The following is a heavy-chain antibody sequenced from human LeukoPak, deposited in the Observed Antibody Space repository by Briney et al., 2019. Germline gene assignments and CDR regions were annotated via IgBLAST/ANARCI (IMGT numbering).Heavy chain of an antibody. CDR2: IDPSDSCT. V-gene: IGHV5-10-1*01. D-gene: IGHD5-12*01. CDR1: GYSFTSYW. CDR3: ARAPRVATIWGDY. J-gene: IGHJ4*02. Sequence: GESLKISCKGSGYSFTSYWISWVRQMPGKGLEWMGRIDPSDSCTNYSPSFQGHVTISADKSISTAYLQWSSLKASDTAMYYCARAPRVATIWGDYWGQGTLVTVSS.